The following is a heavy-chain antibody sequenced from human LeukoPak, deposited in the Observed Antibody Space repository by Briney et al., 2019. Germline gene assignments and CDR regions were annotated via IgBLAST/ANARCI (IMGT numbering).Heavy chain of an antibody. CDR3: ARAWGDYLLGDDAFDI. V-gene: IGHV1-46*01. Sequence: ASVKVSCKASGYTLTSYYMHWVRQAPGQGLEWMGIINPSGGSTSYAQKFQGRVTMTRDTSTSTVYMELSSLRSEDTAVYYCARAWGDYLLGDDAFDIWGQGTMVTVSS. D-gene: IGHD4-17*01. J-gene: IGHJ3*02. CDR1: GYTLTSYY. CDR2: INPSGGST.